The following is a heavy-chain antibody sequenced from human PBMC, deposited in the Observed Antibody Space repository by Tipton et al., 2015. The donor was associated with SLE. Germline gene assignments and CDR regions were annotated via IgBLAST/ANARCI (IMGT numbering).Heavy chain of an antibody. D-gene: IGHD1-1*01. CDR1: GFTFSSYS. Sequence: SLRLSCAASGFTFSSYSMNWVRQAPGKGLEWVSSISSSSSYIYYADSVKGRFTISRDNAKNSLYLQMNSLRAEDTAVYYCARARVPEGYFQHWGQGTLVTVSS. V-gene: IGHV3-21*03. CDR3: ARARVPEGYFQH. CDR2: ISSSSSYI. J-gene: IGHJ1*01.